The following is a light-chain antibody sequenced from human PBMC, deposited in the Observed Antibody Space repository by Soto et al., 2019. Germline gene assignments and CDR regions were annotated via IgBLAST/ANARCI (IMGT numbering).Light chain of an antibody. J-gene: IGKJ1*01. CDR2: KAS. V-gene: IGKV1-5*03. Sequence: DIQMTQSPSTLSASVGDRVTITCRASQSIRSWLAWYQQKPGKAPKLLIYKASTLGSGVPSRFSGSGSGTEFTLTISSLQPDDFATYYCQQYNSYSPWTFGQGTKVEIK. CDR3: QQYNSYSPWT. CDR1: QSIRSW.